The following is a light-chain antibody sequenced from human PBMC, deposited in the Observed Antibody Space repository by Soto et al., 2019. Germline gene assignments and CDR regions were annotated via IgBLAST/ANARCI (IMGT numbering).Light chain of an antibody. Sequence: QPALTQPASVSGSPGQSITISCTGTSSDVGGHNSVSWYRQDPGKAPKLMIYDVSNRPSGVSDRFSGSKSGNTASLTISGLQIEDEADYYCSSFTSSVTYVFGTGTKVHRP. CDR1: SSDVGGHNS. CDR2: DVS. J-gene: IGLJ1*01. V-gene: IGLV2-14*01. CDR3: SSFTSSVTYV.